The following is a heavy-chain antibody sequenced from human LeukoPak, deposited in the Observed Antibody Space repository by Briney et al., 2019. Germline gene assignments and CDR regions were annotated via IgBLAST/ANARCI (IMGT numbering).Heavy chain of an antibody. CDR3: ARVSSGQWLVLGFDP. CDR1: GYTFTSYG. D-gene: IGHD6-19*01. J-gene: IGHJ5*02. CDR2: ISAYNGNT. V-gene: IGHV1-18*01. Sequence: ASVKVSCKASGYTFTSYGISWVRQAPGQGLEWMGWISAYNGNTNYAQKLQGRVTMTTDTSTSTAYMELRSLRSDDTAVYCCARVSSGQWLVLGFDPWGQGTLVTVSS.